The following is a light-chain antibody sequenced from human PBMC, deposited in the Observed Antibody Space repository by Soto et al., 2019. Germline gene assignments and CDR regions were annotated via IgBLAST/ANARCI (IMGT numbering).Light chain of an antibody. CDR1: QSVLYSSNNKNY. CDR3: QQYNDNSPWT. V-gene: IGKV4-1*01. Sequence: DIVMTQSPDSLAVSLGERATINCKSSQSVLYSSNNKNYLAWYQQRPGQPPKLIIYWASTRESGVPDRFSGSGSGTDFTLTISSLQPDDFATYYCQQYNDNSPWTFGQGTRVEI. CDR2: WAS. J-gene: IGKJ1*01.